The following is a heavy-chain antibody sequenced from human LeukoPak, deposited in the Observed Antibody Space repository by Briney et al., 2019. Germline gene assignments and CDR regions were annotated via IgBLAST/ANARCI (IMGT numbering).Heavy chain of an antibody. CDR3: VKDEVKSRDCYNLGAFDI. CDR1: GFTFSSYA. D-gene: IGHD5-24*01. V-gene: IGHV3-64D*09. Sequence: GGPLRLSCSASGFTFSSYAMRWVRPAPGKGLEYVSAISSYGGRTYNKDSGKGRFTISKNNTKNTLYLQMSSLRAEDTAVYYCVKDEVKSRDCYNLGAFDIWGQGTTVTVSS. J-gene: IGHJ3*02. CDR2: ISSYGGRT.